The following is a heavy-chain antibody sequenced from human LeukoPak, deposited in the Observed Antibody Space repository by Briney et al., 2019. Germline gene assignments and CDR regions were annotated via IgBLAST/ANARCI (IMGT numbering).Heavy chain of an antibody. CDR2: INHSGST. V-gene: IGHV4-34*01. J-gene: IGHJ6*03. CDR3: ARLQQLVRGYYYYYYMDV. D-gene: IGHD6-6*01. Sequence: SETLSLTCAVYGGSFSGYYWSWIRQPPGKGLEWIGDINHSGSTNYNPSLKSRVTISVDTSKNQFSLKLSSVTAADTAVYYCARLQQLVRGYYYYYYMDVWGKGTTVTVSS. CDR1: GGSFSGYY.